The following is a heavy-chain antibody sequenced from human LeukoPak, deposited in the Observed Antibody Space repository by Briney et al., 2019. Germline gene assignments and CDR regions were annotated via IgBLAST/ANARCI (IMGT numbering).Heavy chain of an antibody. CDR1: GFTFSSNA. J-gene: IGHJ3*01. V-gene: IGHV3-23*01. Sequence: GGSLRLSCAASGFTFSSNAMSWVRQAPGKGLEWVSDISGSGGSTYYADPVKGRFTISRDNSKNTLYLQMNSLRAEDAAVYYCARDGPAVPGQSRAFDVWGQGTMVTVSS. D-gene: IGHD3-10*01. CDR3: ARDGPAVPGQSRAFDV. CDR2: ISGSGGST.